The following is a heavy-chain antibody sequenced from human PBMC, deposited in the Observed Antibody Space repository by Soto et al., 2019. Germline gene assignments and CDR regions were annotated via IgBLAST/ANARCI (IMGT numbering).Heavy chain of an antibody. CDR3: AREGDMKFHSDSSDEPGY. CDR2: IIPSIGII. V-gene: IGHV1-69*04. J-gene: IGHJ4*02. Sequence: QVQLVQSGAEVKKPGSSVKVSCKASGGTFSSFVISWVRQAPGQGLEWMGRIIPSIGIINYAQKFQGRVTITANTSTSTAYMELSSLRSEDTAVYYCAREGDMKFHSDSSDEPGYWGQGTLVTVSS. D-gene: IGHD3-22*01. CDR1: GGTFSSFV.